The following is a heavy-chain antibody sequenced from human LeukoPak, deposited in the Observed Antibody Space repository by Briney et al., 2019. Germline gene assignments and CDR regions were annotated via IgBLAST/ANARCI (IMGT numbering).Heavy chain of an antibody. J-gene: IGHJ3*02. V-gene: IGHV4-4*07. D-gene: IGHD3-3*01. Sequence: SETLSLTCTVSGGSISSYYWSWIRQPAGKGLEWIGRIYTSGSTNYNPSLKSRVTMSVDTSKNQFSLKLSSVTAADTAVYYCARGGNDFWSLRAFDIWGQGTMVTVSS. CDR1: GGSISSYY. CDR2: IYTSGST. CDR3: ARGGNDFWSLRAFDI.